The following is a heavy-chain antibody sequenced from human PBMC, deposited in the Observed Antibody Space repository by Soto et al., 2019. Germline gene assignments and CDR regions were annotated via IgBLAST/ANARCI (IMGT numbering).Heavy chain of an antibody. J-gene: IGHJ5*02. CDR1: GGSFSNYY. CDR2: INHSGSA. CDR3: ARGSYSANYYYEQYRPSWFDP. V-gene: IGHV4-34*01. D-gene: IGHD1-26*01. Sequence: PPETLSHTCAVSGGSFSNYYWTWIRQPPGKGLEWIGKINHSGSADYNASLQSRVTMSVDTSKNQFSMRLSSVTAADTAVYYCARGSYSANYYYEQYRPSWFDPWGQGTLVTVSS.